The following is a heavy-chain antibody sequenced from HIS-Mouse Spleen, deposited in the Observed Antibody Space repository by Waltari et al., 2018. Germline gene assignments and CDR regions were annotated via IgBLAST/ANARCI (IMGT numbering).Heavy chain of an antibody. CDR1: GGSISSYY. CDR2: INYSGST. CDR3: AREGLERYYFDY. D-gene: IGHD1-1*01. Sequence: QVQLQESGPGLVKPSETLSLTCTVSGGSISSYYWSWIRQPPGKGLEWIGYINYSGSTNSNPSLKSRVTISVATSKNRFSLKLSSVTAADTAVYYCAREGLERYYFDYWGQGTLVTVSS. J-gene: IGHJ4*02. V-gene: IGHV4-59*01.